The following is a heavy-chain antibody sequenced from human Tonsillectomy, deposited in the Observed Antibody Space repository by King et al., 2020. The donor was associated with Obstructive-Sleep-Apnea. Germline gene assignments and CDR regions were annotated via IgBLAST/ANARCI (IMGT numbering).Heavy chain of an antibody. J-gene: IGHJ4*02. D-gene: IGHD5-12*01. CDR1: SDSINNYY. Sequence: VQLQESGPGLVKPSETLSLTCTVSSDSINNYYWSWIRQPPGKGLEWIGYMYYSGNTNYNPSLKSRVTISADTSKIQFSLRLNSVTAADTAVYYCARHRGVEDYGGYGDYFDFWGQGTLVTVSS. V-gene: IGHV4-59*08. CDR2: MYYSGNT. CDR3: ARHRGVEDYGGYGDYFDF.